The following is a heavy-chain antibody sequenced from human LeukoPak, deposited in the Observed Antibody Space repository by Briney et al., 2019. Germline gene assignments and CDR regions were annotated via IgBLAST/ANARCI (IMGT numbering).Heavy chain of an antibody. CDR3: AIGLRVPAASLYWYFDL. CDR2: LNHSGST. J-gene: IGHJ2*01. CDR1: GGSFSGYY. Sequence: PSETLSLTYAVYGGSFSGYYWIWISQPPGKGLEWIGELNHSGSTNYNPSLKSRVTISVDTSKNQFSLKLSSVTAADTAVYYCAIGLRVPAASLYWYFDLWGRGTLVTVSS. D-gene: IGHD2-2*01. V-gene: IGHV4-34*01.